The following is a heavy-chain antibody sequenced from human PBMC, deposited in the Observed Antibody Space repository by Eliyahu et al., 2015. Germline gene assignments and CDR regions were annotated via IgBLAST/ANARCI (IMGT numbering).Heavy chain of an antibody. Sequence: QLQVQESGPGLVNPSETLSLTCTASGGXIRGXSYFXGWIRQPPGKGLEWIGNIYYTGSTYYNPSLKSRVTLFVDTLKNHFSLKLSSVTAADTAVYYCARLLDSSGWYLDGVDVWGKGTTVTVSS. V-gene: IGHV4-39*02. J-gene: IGHJ6*04. CDR3: ARLLDSSGWYLDGVDV. CDR1: GGXIRGXSYF. CDR2: IYYTGST. D-gene: IGHD6-19*01.